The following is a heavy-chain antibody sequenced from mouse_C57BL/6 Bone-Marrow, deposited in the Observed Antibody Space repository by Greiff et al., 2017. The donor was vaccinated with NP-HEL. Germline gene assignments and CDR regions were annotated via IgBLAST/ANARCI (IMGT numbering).Heavy chain of an antibody. D-gene: IGHD3-1*01. Sequence: VQLQQSGAELVRPGTSVKLSCKASGYTFTSYWMHWVKQRPEQGLEWIGWIDPENGDTEYASKFQGKATITADTSSNTAYLQLSSLTSEDTAVYYCTTRGYGAMDYWGQGTSVTVSS. V-gene: IGHV14-4*01. CDR2: IDPENGDT. J-gene: IGHJ4*01. CDR3: TTRGYGAMDY. CDR1: GYTFTSYW.